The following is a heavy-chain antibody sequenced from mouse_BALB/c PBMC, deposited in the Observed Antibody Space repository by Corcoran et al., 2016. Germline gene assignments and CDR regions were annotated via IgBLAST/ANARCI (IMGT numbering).Heavy chain of an antibody. Sequence: EVQLQQSGAELVRPGALVKLSCKASGFNIKDYYMHWVKQRPEQGLEWIGWIDPENGNTIYDPKFQGKASITADTSSNTAYLQLSSLTSEDTAVYYCARCEALYAMDYWGQGTSVTVSS. CDR1: GFNIKDYY. CDR3: ARCEALYAMDY. V-gene: IGHV14-1*02. CDR2: IDPENGNT. J-gene: IGHJ4*01.